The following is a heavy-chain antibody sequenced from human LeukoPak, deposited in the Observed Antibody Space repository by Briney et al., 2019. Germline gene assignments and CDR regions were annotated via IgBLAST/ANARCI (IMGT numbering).Heavy chain of an antibody. Sequence: GASVKVSCKASGSPFIGSFLHWVRQAPGQGLEWMGWINPISGDTNSAQKFQGRLTMTGDPSKTTAYMELSGLRPDDTALYYCARDRGTMIAVFGIYLDLWGRGTPVTVSS. J-gene: IGHJ2*01. CDR2: INPISGDT. CDR3: ARDRGTMIAVFGIYLDL. D-gene: IGHD1-14*01. V-gene: IGHV1-2*02. CDR1: GSPFIGSF.